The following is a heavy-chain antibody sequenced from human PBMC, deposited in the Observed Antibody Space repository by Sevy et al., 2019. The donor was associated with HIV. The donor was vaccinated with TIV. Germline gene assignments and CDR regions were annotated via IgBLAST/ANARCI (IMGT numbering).Heavy chain of an antibody. Sequence: ASVKVSCKASGYTFTSYAMHWVRQAPGQRLEWMGWINAGNGHTKYSEKFQGRVTITRDTSATSGYLELSSLTSEDTDLYYCAREECTTAVCYFWPFVLWGQGTLVTVSS. J-gene: IGHJ4*02. CDR2: INAGNGHT. V-gene: IGHV1-3*01. CDR3: AREECTTAVCYFWPFVL. CDR1: GYTFTSYA. D-gene: IGHD2-8*01.